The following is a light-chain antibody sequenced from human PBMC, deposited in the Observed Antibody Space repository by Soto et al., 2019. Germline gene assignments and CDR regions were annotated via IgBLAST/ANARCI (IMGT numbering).Light chain of an antibody. Sequence: DIQMTQSPSSLSASVGDRVTITCRASQAIRNYLAWYQQEPGKVPKLLIYAASTLQWGVPSRFSGSASGTDFTLTISSLQPEDVATYYCQQYFSAPDTFGQGTNVEIK. J-gene: IGKJ4*01. CDR3: QQYFSAPDT. CDR2: AAS. CDR1: QAIRNY. V-gene: IGKV1-27*01.